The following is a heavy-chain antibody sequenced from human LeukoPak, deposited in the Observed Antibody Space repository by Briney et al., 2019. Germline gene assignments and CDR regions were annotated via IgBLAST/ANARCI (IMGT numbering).Heavy chain of an antibody. V-gene: IGHV4-39*07. CDR3: ASLYPNSGSPNWFDP. CDR1: GGSISSGDYY. Sequence: PSETLSLTCTVSGGSISSGDYYWSWIRQPPGKGLEWIGEINHSGSTNYNPSLKSRVTISVDTSKNQFSLKLSSETAADTAVYYCASLYPNSGSPNWFDPWGQGTLVTVSS. D-gene: IGHD3-16*01. CDR2: INHSGST. J-gene: IGHJ5*02.